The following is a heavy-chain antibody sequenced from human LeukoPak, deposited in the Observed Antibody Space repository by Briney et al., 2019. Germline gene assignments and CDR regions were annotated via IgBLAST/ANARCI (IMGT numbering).Heavy chain of an antibody. CDR3: AKYLFGSY. CDR2: ISYDGTNK. V-gene: IGHV3-30*04. Sequence: GGSLRLSCAASGFTLSSYAMNWVRQAPGKGLEWVALISYDGTNKYYADSVKGRFTISRDNSKNTLYLQMNSLRAEDTAVYYCAKYLFGSYWGQGTLVTVSS. J-gene: IGHJ4*02. D-gene: IGHD3-10*02. CDR1: GFTLSSYA.